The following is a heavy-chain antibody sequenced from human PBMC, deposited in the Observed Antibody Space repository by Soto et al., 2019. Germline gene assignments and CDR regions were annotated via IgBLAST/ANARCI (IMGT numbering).Heavy chain of an antibody. CDR2: ITSDSSTI. V-gene: IGHV3-48*02. CDR3: ARVGRGVYGMDV. Sequence: PGGSLRLSCAASGFAFSTYSINWVRQAPGKGLEWFSYITSDSSTISYADSVKGRFTVSRDNAKNSLYLQMNSLRDEDTAVYACARVGRGVYGMDVWGQGTSVTVSS. CDR1: GFAFSTYS. D-gene: IGHD2-8*01. J-gene: IGHJ6*02.